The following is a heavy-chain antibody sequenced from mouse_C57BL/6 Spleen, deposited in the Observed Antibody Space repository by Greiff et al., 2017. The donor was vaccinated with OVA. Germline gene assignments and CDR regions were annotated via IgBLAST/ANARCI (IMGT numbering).Heavy chain of an antibody. CDR2: IDPEDGET. CDR3: ARRGPSYWYCDV. J-gene: IGHJ1*03. CDR1: GFNITDYY. V-gene: IGHV14-2*01. D-gene: IGHD2-10*02. Sequence: EVKLVESGAELVKPGASVKLSCTASGFNITDYYMHWVKQRTEQGLEWIGRIDPEDGETKYAPKFQGKATITADTSSNTAYLQLSSMTSEDTAVDYCARRGPSYWYCDVWGTGTTVTVSS.